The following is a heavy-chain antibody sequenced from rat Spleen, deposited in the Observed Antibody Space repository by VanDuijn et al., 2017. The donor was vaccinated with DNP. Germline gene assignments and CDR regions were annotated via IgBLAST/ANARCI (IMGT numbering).Heavy chain of an antibody. D-gene: IGHD1-4*01. CDR2: ISHDGSDT. CDR1: GITFSDHN. Sequence: EVQLVESGGGLVQPGRSLKLSCAVSGITFSDHNMAWVRQAPKKGLEWVATISHDGSDTYYRDSVKGRFTISRDNVKSTLYLQMDSLRSEDTATYYCAGRPPPTRGPFDYCGQGVTVTVSS. J-gene: IGHJ2*01. CDR3: AGRPPPTRGPFDY. V-gene: IGHV5-7*01.